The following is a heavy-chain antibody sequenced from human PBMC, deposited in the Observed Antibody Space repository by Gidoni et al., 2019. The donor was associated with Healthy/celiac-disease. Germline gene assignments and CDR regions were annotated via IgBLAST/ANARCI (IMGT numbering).Heavy chain of an antibody. CDR1: GFTFSSYS. J-gene: IGHJ4*02. V-gene: IGHV3-21*01. CDR2: ISSSSSYI. Sequence: EVQLVESGGGLVKPGGSLRLSCAAYGFTFSSYSMNWVRQAPGKGLEWVSSISSSSSYIYYADSVKGRFTISRDNAKNSLYLQMNSLRAEDTAVYYCARGPDYSSGWPFDYWGQGTLVTVSS. CDR3: ARGPDYSSGWPFDY. D-gene: IGHD6-19*01.